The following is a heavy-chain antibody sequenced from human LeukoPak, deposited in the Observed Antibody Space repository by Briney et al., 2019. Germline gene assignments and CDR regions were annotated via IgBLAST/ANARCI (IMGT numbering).Heavy chain of an antibody. D-gene: IGHD2-21*02. CDR3: AKDHRAYCGGDCVDFDY. V-gene: IGHV3-30*02. Sequence: GGSLRLSCAASGFTFSSYAMSWVRQAPGKGLEWVAFIRFDGSNKYYADSVKGRFTISRDNSKNTLYLQMNSLRPEDTAVYYCAKDHRAYCGGDCVDFDYWGQGTPVTVSS. CDR2: IRFDGSNK. CDR1: GFTFSSYA. J-gene: IGHJ4*02.